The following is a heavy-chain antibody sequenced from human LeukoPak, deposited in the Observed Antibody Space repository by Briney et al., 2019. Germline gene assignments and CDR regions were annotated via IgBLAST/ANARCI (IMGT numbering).Heavy chain of an antibody. CDR2: INHNGST. Sequence: PSETLSLTCAVYGGSFSGYYWSWIRQPPGKGLELIGEINHNGSTNYNPSLKSRVTISVDTSKNQFSLKLSSVTAADTAVYYCARGGYSYGPFDYWGQGTLVTVSS. CDR3: ARGGYSYGPFDY. J-gene: IGHJ4*02. V-gene: IGHV4-34*01. CDR1: GGSFSGYY. D-gene: IGHD5-18*01.